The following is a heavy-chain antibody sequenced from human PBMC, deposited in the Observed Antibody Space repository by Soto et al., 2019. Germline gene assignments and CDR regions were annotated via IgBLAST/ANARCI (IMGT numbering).Heavy chain of an antibody. CDR2: INHSGST. J-gene: IGHJ6*02. D-gene: IGHD2-2*02. CDR3: ARGRQRYCSSTSCYTEGYYYGMDV. CDR1: GGSFSGYY. V-gene: IGHV4-34*01. Sequence: SETLSLTCAVYGGSFSGYYWSWIRQPPGKGLEWIGEINHSGSTNYNPSLKSRVTISVDTSKNQFALKLSAVTAADTAVYHCARGRQRYCSSTSCYTEGYYYGMDVWGQGTTVTVSS.